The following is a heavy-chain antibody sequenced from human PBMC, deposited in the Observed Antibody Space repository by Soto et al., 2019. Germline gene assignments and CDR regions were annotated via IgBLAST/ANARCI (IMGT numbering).Heavy chain of an antibody. CDR3: ARDVGMGYYFDY. CDR1: GGSFNTYY. Sequence: PSETLSLTCSGSGGSFNTYYWSWIRQPPGKGLEWIGYIYYSGGTNYNPSLKSRVTMSIDTSKNQFSLKVYSVTAAETAVYYCARDVGMGYYFDYWGQGMLVTVS. J-gene: IGHJ4*02. V-gene: IGHV4-59*01. CDR2: IYYSGGT. D-gene: IGHD1-26*01.